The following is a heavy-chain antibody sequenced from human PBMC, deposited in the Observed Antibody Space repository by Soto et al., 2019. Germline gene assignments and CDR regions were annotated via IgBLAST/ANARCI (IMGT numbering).Heavy chain of an antibody. CDR2: TYYRSKWYN. CDR1: GDSVSSNSAA. Sequence: SQTLSLTCAISGDSVSSNSAAWNWIRQSPSRGLEWLGRTYYRSKWYNDYAVSVKSRITINPDTSKNQFSLQLNSVTPEDTAVYYCARGGGLSPRSYYYYMDVWGKGTTVTVSS. J-gene: IGHJ6*03. D-gene: IGHD3-16*01. V-gene: IGHV6-1*01. CDR3: ARGGGLSPRSYYYYMDV.